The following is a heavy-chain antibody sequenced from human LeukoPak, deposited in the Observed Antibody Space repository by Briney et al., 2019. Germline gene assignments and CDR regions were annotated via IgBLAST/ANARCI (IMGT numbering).Heavy chain of an antibody. Sequence: SETLSLTCTVSGGSISTYYWSWIRQPPGKGLEWIGYIYYSGSTSYNPSLKSRVTISVDTSKNQFSLKLSSVTAADTAVYYCARQVDFWSGFFDYWGQGTPVTVSS. J-gene: IGHJ4*02. CDR2: IYYSGST. CDR3: ARQVDFWSGFFDY. CDR1: GGSISTYY. V-gene: IGHV4-59*08. D-gene: IGHD3-3*01.